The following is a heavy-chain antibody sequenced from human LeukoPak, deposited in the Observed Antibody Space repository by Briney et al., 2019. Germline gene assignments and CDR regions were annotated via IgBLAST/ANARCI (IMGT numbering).Heavy chain of an antibody. CDR1: GYTFTSYG. CDR2: ISAYNGNT. CDR3: ARDGAEDIVVVVAAPNWFDP. V-gene: IGHV1-18*01. J-gene: IGHJ5*02. D-gene: IGHD2-15*01. Sequence: ASVKVSCKASGYTFTSYGISWVRQAPGQGLEWMGWISAYNGNTNYAQKLQGRVTMTTDTSTSTAYMELRSLRSDDTAVYYCARDGAEDIVVVVAAPNWFDPWGQGTLVTVSS.